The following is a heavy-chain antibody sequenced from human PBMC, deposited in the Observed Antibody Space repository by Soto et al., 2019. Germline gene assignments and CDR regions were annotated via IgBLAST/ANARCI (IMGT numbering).Heavy chain of an antibody. D-gene: IGHD3-10*01. V-gene: IGHV4-59*08. Sequence: SETLSLTCTVSGGSISSYYWSWIRQPPGKGLEWIGYIYYSGSTNYNPSFKIRVTISVDTSNNQFALKRSSVTAADTAVYYCARGWSYSPWDVFDIWGQGTMVTVSS. CDR1: GGSISSYY. CDR2: IYYSGST. J-gene: IGHJ3*02. CDR3: ARGWSYSPWDVFDI.